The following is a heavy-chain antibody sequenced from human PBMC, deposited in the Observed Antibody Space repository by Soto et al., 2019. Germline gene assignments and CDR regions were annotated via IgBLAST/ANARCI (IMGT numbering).Heavy chain of an antibody. CDR3: AINGDYDFSLDY. D-gene: IGHD4-17*01. CDR2: ISAYNGNT. J-gene: IGHJ4*02. CDR1: GYTFTSYG. V-gene: IGHV1-18*01. Sequence: ASVKVSCKASGYTFTSYGISWVRQAPGQGLEWMGWISAYNGNTNYAQKLQGGVTMTTDTSTSTAYMELRSLRSDDTAVYYCAINGDYDFSLDYWGQGTLVTVSS.